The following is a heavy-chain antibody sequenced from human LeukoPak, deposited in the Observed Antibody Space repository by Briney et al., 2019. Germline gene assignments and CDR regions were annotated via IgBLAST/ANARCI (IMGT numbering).Heavy chain of an antibody. CDR3: ARDMLGYYYGSGNYSSFDT. D-gene: IGHD3-10*01. V-gene: IGHV4-59*11. J-gene: IGHJ5*02. CDR2: IYYSGIT. Sequence: SETLSLTCTVSVDSISNHYWTWIRQPPGKGLEWIGYIYYSGITDYNPSLRGRVTMSLDTSKNQFSLKLNSLTAADTAVYYCARDMLGYYYGSGNYSSFDTWGQGTLVTVSS. CDR1: VDSISNHY.